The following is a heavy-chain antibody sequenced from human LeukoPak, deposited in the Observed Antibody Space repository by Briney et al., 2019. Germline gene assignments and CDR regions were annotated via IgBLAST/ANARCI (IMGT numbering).Heavy chain of an antibody. D-gene: IGHD2-15*01. V-gene: IGHV6-1*01. CDR2: TYYRSKWYN. CDR3: ARVIGVATAFDI. CDR1: GDRVSSNGAA. J-gene: IGHJ3*02. Sequence: SQTLSLTCAISGDRVSSNGAAWNWIRQSPSRGLEWLGRTYYRSKWYNDYAVSVKSRITINPDTSKNQFSLQLNSVTPEDTAVYYCARVIGVATAFDIWGQGTMVTVSS.